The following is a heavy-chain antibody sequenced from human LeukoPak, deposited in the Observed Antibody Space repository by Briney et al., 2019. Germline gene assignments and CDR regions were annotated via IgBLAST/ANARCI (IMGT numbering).Heavy chain of an antibody. V-gene: IGHV4-59*01. CDR2: NHYSGTT. D-gene: IGHD6-13*01. CDR3: ARGEYSSSWYFVLH. J-gene: IGHJ4*02. CDR1: GGPISSYY. Sequence: PSETPSLTCSVSGGPISSYYWSWIRQPPGKGLEWIGYNHYSGTTNYNPSLKSRVTISVDRSKNQFSLKLNSVTAADTAVYYCARGEYSSSWYFVLHWGQGTLVTVSS.